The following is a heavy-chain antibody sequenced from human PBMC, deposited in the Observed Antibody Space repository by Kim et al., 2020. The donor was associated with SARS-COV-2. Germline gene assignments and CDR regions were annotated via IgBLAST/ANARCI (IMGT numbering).Heavy chain of an antibody. CDR1: GGSISSGGYY. V-gene: IGHV4-31*03. CDR2: IYYSGST. D-gene: IGHD3-22*01. CDR3: ARVGVGGYRTNYFYY. Sequence: SETLSLTCTVSGGSISSGGYYWSWIRQHPGKGLEWIGYIYYSGSTYYNPSLKSRVTISVDTSKNQFSLKLSSVTAADTAVYYCARVGVGGYRTNYFYYWGQGALVTVSS. J-gene: IGHJ4*02.